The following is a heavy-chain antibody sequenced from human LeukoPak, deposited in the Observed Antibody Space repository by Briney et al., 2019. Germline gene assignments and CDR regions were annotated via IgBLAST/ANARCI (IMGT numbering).Heavy chain of an antibody. CDR3: AELGITMIGGV. V-gene: IGHV3-7*01. Sequence: GGSLRLSCAAPGFTFSSYWMTWVRQAPGKGLEWVANIKQDGSEKYYMDSVKGRFTISRDNAKNSLYLQMNSLRAEDTAVYYCAELGITMIGGVWGKGTTVTISS. CDR1: GFTFSSYW. CDR2: IKQDGSEK. J-gene: IGHJ6*04. D-gene: IGHD3-10*02.